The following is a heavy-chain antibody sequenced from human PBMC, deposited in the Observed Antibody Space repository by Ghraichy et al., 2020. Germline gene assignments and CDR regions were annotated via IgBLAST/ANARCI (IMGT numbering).Heavy chain of an antibody. CDR1: GLMFSPNT. Sequence: GSLRLSCVASGLMFSPNTMNWVRQAPGKGLEWVSSISSSTRYIYYADSVKGRFTISRDNAQKSLYLQMNSLRAEDTAVYYCSRGGGAGTPVLYHMDVWGLGTTVTVSS. J-gene: IGHJ6*02. V-gene: IGHV3-21*01. CDR2: ISSSTRYI. D-gene: IGHD6-19*01. CDR3: SRGGGAGTPVLYHMDV.